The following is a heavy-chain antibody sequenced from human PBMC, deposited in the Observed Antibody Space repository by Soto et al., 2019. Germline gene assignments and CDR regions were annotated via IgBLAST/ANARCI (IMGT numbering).Heavy chain of an antibody. J-gene: IGHJ6*02. CDR3: ARGGYGDYVTSYYYGMDV. CDR2: ISSHGGST. Sequence: VQLVGSGEGLVQPGGRLRLSCAASGFTFSSYAMHWASQAPGKGLEYVSAISSHGGSTYYADSVKCRFTISRDNSKNPLYLQIGSLRAEDMAVYYCARGGYGDYVTSYYYGMDVWGQGTTVTVSS. D-gene: IGHD4-17*01. V-gene: IGHV3-64*02. CDR1: GFTFSSYA.